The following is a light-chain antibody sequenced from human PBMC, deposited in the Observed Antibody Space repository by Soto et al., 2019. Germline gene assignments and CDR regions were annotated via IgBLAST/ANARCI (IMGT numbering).Light chain of an antibody. CDR3: QQYENVPRT. Sequence: EIVLTQPAVTMSLSPGERATLSCRASQSVISRYLAWYQQKPGQAPSLLIYGASSRATGIPDRFSGSASGTDFTLTSTSLQPEYSSTYHCQQYENVPRTVGGGNKV. J-gene: IGKJ4*01. CDR2: GAS. CDR1: QSVISRY. V-gene: IGKV3-20*01.